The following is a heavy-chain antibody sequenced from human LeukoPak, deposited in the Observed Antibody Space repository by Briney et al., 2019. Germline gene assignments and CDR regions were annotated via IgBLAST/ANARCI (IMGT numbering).Heavy chain of an antibody. Sequence: PGGSLRLSCAASGFTFSNYAMSWVRQAPGKGLEWVSGISGGGSTTYYADSVKGRFTISRDNSKNTLYLQMHSLRAEDTAVYYCAKDRVYYFDSSGYSCDYWGQGSLVTVSS. V-gene: IGHV3-23*01. CDR2: ISGGGSTT. CDR1: GFTFSNYA. D-gene: IGHD3-22*01. CDR3: AKDRVYYFDSSGYSCDY. J-gene: IGHJ4*02.